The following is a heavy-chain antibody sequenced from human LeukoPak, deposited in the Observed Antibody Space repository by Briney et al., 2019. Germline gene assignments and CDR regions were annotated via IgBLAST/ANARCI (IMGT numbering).Heavy chain of an antibody. J-gene: IGHJ4*02. CDR2: ISYDGSNK. Sequence: GGSLRLSCAASGFTFSSYGMHWVRQAPGKRLEWVAVISYDGSNKYYADSVKGRFTISRDNSKNTLYLQMNSLRDEDTAVYYCARASSSWYLDSPNFDYWGQGTLVTVSS. V-gene: IGHV3-30*03. D-gene: IGHD6-13*01. CDR3: ARASSSWYLDSPNFDY. CDR1: GFTFSSYG.